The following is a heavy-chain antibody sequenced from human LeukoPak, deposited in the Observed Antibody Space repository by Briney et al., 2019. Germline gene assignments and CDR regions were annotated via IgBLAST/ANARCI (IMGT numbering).Heavy chain of an antibody. CDR3: ARGWLLRYFDWFQSSYYFDY. Sequence: ASVKVSCKASGYTFTSYDINWVRQATGQGLEWMGWMNPNSGNTGYAQKFQGRVTMTRDTSTSTVYMELSSLRSEDTAVYYCARGWLLRYFDWFQSSYYFDYWGQGTLVTVSS. CDR1: GYTFTSYD. V-gene: IGHV1-8*01. J-gene: IGHJ4*02. CDR2: MNPNSGNT. D-gene: IGHD3-9*01.